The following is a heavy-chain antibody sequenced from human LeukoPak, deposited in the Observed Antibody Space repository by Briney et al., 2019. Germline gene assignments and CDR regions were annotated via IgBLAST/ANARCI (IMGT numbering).Heavy chain of an antibody. CDR1: GGSFSGYY. CDR3: ARHQEAGRGDLPLDY. CDR2: INHSGST. V-gene: IGHV4-34*01. D-gene: IGHD3-16*01. J-gene: IGHJ4*02. Sequence: SETLSLTCAVYGGSFSGYYWSWIRQPPGKGLEWIGEINHSGSTNYNPSLKSRVTISVDTSKNQFSLKLSSVTAADTAVYYCARHQEAGRGDLPLDYWGQGTLVTVSS.